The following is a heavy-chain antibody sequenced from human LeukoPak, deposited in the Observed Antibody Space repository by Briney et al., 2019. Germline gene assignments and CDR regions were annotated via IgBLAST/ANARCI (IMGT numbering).Heavy chain of an antibody. J-gene: IGHJ4*02. CDR2: INHSGST. Sequence: PSETLSLTCAVYGGSFSGYYWSWIRQPPGKGLEWIGEINHSGSTNYNPSLKSRVTISVDTSKNQFSLKLSSVTAADTAVYYCASLMGVGYCSSTSCYDVDYWGQGTLVTVSS. CDR3: ASLMGVGYCSSTSCYDVDY. D-gene: IGHD2-2*03. CDR1: GGSFSGYY. V-gene: IGHV4-34*01.